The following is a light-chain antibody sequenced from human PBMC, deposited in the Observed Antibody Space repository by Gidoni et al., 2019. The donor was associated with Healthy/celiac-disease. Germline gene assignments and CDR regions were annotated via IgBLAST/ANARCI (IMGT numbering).Light chain of an antibody. V-gene: IGLV3-1*01. Sequence: SYELTQPPSVPVSPRQTASITCSGDKLGDKYACWYQQTPGQSPVLVISQDSKRPSGIPTRFSGSNSGNTGTLTISGTQAMDEADYYCQAWDSSTAWVFGGGTKLTVL. CDR3: QAWDSSTAWV. CDR2: QDS. J-gene: IGLJ2*01. CDR1: KLGDKY.